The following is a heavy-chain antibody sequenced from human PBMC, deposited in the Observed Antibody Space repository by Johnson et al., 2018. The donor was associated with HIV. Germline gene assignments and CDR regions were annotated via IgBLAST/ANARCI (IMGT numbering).Heavy chain of an antibody. CDR1: GFTFSSYD. Sequence: VQLVESGGGVVQPGRSLRLSCAASGFTFSSYDMHWVRQATGKGLEWVSAIGTAGDTYYPGSVKGRFTISRENAKNSLYLQMNSLRAGDTAVYYCARALRMGDYYDSSGPEDAFDIWGQGTMVTVSS. CDR3: ARALRMGDYYDSSGPEDAFDI. V-gene: IGHV3-13*01. D-gene: IGHD3-22*01. J-gene: IGHJ3*02. CDR2: IGTAGDT.